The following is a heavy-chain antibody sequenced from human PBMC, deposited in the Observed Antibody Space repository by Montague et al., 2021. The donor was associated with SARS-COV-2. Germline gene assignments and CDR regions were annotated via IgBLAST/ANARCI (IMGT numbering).Heavy chain of an antibody. D-gene: IGHD3-16*01. J-gene: IGHJ4*02. CDR2: IFGGGCGS. V-gene: IGHV3-23*01. Sequence: SLRLSCAASGFPVNNFSMSWVRQAPGKGLEWVSLIFGGGCGSYYSSSXXGLFTVSRDNYKNTLYLQMNRRRAENTAMYYCAKYRGMRMEDYYFDYWGQGTRVTVSS. CDR3: AKYRGMRMEDYYFDY. CDR1: GFPVNNFS.